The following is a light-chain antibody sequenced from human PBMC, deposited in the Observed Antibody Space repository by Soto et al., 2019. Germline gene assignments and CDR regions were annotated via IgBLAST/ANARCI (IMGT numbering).Light chain of an antibody. Sequence: QSVLTQPASVSGSPGQSITISCTGTSSDVGGYNSVSWYQQHPGKAPILMIYDVSNRPSGVSNRFSGSKSGNTASLTISGLQAEDEAEYYCSSYTSTSTLVFGAGTKLTVL. CDR2: DVS. J-gene: IGLJ1*01. CDR1: SSDVGGYNS. V-gene: IGLV2-14*03. CDR3: SSYTSTSTLV.